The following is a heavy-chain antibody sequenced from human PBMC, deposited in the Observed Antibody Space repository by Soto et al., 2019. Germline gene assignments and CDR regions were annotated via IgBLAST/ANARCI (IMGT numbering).Heavy chain of an antibody. CDR2: ISSTTNYI. CDR1: GFTFTRYS. CDR3: ARESEDLTSNFDY. V-gene: IGHV3-21*06. Sequence: VGSLRLSCAASGFTFTRYSMNWVRQAPGRGLEWVSSISSTTNYIYYGDSMKGRFTISRDNAKNSLYLEMNSLRAEDTAVYYCARESEDLTSNFDYWGQGTLVTVSS. J-gene: IGHJ4*02.